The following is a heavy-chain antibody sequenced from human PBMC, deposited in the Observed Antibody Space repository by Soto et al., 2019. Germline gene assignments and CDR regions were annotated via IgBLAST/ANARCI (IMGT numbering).Heavy chain of an antibody. Sequence: GDSLKISCKGSGYSFTSYWIGWVRQMPGKGLEWMGIIYPGDSDTRYSPSFQGQVTISADKSISTAYLQWSSLKASDTAMYYCARPPYYDILTGSAATFEYWCQGTLITVSS. J-gene: IGHJ4*02. V-gene: IGHV5-51*01. CDR3: ARPPYYDILTGSAATFEY. CDR1: GYSFTSYW. CDR2: IYPGDSDT. D-gene: IGHD3-9*01.